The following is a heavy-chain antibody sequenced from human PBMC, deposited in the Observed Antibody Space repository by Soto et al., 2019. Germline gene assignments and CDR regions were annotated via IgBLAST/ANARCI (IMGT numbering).Heavy chain of an antibody. V-gene: IGHV1-69*12. CDR3: ARNNGGITYYYYYGMDV. D-gene: IGHD2-15*01. CDR1: GGTFSSYA. CDR2: IIPIFGTA. J-gene: IGHJ6*02. Sequence: QVQLVQSGAEVKKPGSSVKVSCKASGGTFSSYAISWVRQAPGQGLEWMGGIIPIFGTANYAQKFQGRVTITADESTSTAYMELSSLRSEDTAVYYCARNNGGITYYYYYGMDVWGQGTTVTASS.